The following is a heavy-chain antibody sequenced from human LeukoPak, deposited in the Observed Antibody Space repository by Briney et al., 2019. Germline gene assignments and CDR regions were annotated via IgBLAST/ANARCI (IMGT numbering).Heavy chain of an antibody. Sequence: GGSLRLSCAASGFTFSSYGMHWVRQAPGKGLEWVAFIRYDGSNTYYADSVKGRFTISRDNSKNSLYLQMNSLRTEDTALYYCAKDIRGDGYNSRFDYWGQGTLVTVSP. V-gene: IGHV3-30*02. D-gene: IGHD5-24*01. J-gene: IGHJ4*02. CDR1: GFTFSSYG. CDR3: AKDIRGDGYNSRFDY. CDR2: IRYDGSNT.